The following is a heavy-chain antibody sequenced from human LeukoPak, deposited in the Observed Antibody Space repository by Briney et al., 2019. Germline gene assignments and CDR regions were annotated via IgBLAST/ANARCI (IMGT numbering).Heavy chain of an antibody. V-gene: IGHV3-23*01. J-gene: IGHJ4*02. CDR3: AKGEGYDILTGYSDGFDY. CDR2: ISGSGGST. Sequence: GGSLRLSCAVSGFTFSSYAMSWVRQAPGKGLEWVSAISGSGGSTYYADSVKGRFTISRDNSKNTLYLQMNSLRAEDTAVYYCAKGEGYDILTGYSDGFDYWGQGTLVTVSS. CDR1: GFTFSSYA. D-gene: IGHD3-9*01.